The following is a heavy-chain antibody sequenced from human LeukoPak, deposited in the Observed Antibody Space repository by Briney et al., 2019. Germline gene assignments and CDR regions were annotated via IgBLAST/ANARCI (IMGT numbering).Heavy chain of an antibody. CDR1: GGSISSGGYY. V-gene: IGHV4-31*03. CDR2: IYYSGST. D-gene: IGHD6-13*01. CDR3: ATQDLIAAAGDLDY. Sequence: PSQTLSLTCTVSGGSISSGGYYWSWIRQHPGKGLEWIGYIYYSGSTYYNPSLKSRVTISVDTSKNQFSLKLSSVTAADTAVYYCATQDLIAAAGDLDYWGQGTLVTVSS. J-gene: IGHJ4*02.